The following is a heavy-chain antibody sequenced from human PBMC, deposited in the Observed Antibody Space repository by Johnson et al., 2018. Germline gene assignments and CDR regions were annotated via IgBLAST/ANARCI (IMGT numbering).Heavy chain of an antibody. D-gene: IGHD1-26*01. V-gene: IGHV3-7*03. CDR3: ARDALDSGRYGDDAVEI. J-gene: IGHJ3*02. CDR2: IKQDGSEK. Sequence: VQLVESGGGLVQPGGSLRLSCAASGFTFSSYWMSWVRQAPGKGLEWVANIKQDGSEKYYVDSVKGRFTISRDNAKNSLYLQMTSLRAEDTAVYYCARDALDSGRYGDDAVEIWGQGTMVTVSS. CDR1: GFTFSSYW.